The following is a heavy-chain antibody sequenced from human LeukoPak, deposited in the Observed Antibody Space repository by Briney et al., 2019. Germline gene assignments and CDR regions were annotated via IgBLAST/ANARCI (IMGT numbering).Heavy chain of an antibody. CDR3: ARRGMPHSSSIRNYFDY. D-gene: IGHD6-6*01. V-gene: IGHV4-30-4*08. Sequence: TSETLSLTCTVSGASINSGDFFWSWIRQAPGQGLEWIGNIYYSGGTSSNPSLRSRTTLSVSTSKNEFSLRLRSVTAADTAVYYCARRGMPHSSSIRNYFDYWGQGTLVTVSS. CDR1: GASINSGDFF. J-gene: IGHJ4*02. CDR2: IYYSGGT.